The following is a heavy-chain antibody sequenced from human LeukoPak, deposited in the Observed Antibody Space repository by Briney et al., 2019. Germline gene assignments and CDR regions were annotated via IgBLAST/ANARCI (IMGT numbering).Heavy chain of an antibody. J-gene: IGHJ4*02. D-gene: IGHD3-16*02. V-gene: IGHV3-21*06. CDR2: ISGDSGQI. CDR1: GFVFDAFS. Sequence: GGSLRLSCAASGFVFDAFSMNWVRQAPGKGLEWVASISGDSGQIFNADSVRGRFTISRDNAENSVYLEMQSLTVEDTAVYYCARNTGWVFSLLGFYHWGQGVLVTVSS. CDR3: ARNTGWVFSLLGFYH.